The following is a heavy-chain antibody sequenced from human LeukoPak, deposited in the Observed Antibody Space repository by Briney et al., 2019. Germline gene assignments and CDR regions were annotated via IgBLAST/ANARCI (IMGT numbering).Heavy chain of an antibody. CDR2: ISTSGGRT. V-gene: IGHV3-23*01. D-gene: IGHD3-22*01. Sequence: GGSLRLSCAASGFTLNRYAMSWVRQAPGKGLEWVSAISTSGGRTYYADSVKGRFIISRDNSKNTLYLQMNRLRAEDTALYYCAKAAEDSSGYPDAFDIWGQGTMVTVSS. CDR3: AKAAEDSSGYPDAFDI. CDR1: GFTLNRYA. J-gene: IGHJ3*02.